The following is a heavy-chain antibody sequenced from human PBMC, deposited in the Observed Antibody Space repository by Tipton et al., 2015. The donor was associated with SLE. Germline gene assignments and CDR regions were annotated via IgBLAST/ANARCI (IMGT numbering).Heavy chain of an antibody. J-gene: IGHJ4*02. CDR2: IKQDGSEK. Sequence: SLRLSCAASGFTFSSYWMSWVRQAPGKGLEWVANIKQDGSEKYYVDSVKGRFTISRDNAKNSLYLQMNSLRAEDTAVYYCARGGGGLGAPFDYWGQGTLVTVSS. V-gene: IGHV3-7*02. CDR3: ARGGGGLGAPFDY. CDR1: GFTFSSYW. D-gene: IGHD3/OR15-3a*01.